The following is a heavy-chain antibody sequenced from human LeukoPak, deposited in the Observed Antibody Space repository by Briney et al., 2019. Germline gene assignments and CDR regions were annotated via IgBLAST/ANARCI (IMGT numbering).Heavy chain of an antibody. V-gene: IGHV4-4*07. CDR1: GGFISGYF. Sequence: SETLSLTCTVSGGFISGYFWNWIRQPAGKGLEWIGRVYSSGSTNYNPSLKSRVTISVDTSKNQFSLKLSSVTAADTAVYYCARGISSWYLDYWGQGTLVTVSS. J-gene: IGHJ4*02. CDR2: VYSSGST. D-gene: IGHD6-13*01. CDR3: ARGISSWYLDY.